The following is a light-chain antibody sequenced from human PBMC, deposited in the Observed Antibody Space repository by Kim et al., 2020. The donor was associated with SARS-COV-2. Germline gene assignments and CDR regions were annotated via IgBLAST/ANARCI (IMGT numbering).Light chain of an antibody. V-gene: IGLV1-44*01. CDR2: SND. J-gene: IGLJ3*02. CDR1: ISNIGSNV. CDR3: AAWDDSLKGSV. Sequence: GQMVTTSCPGSISNIGSNVVNWYQQFPGTAPKLLMYSNDYRPSGVPDRFSGSKSGTSASLAISGLQSEDEADYYCAAWDDSLKGSVFGGGTQLTVL.